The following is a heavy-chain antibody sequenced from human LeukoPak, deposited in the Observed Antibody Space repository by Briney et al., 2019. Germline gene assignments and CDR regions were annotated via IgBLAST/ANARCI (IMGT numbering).Heavy chain of an antibody. V-gene: IGHV4-34*01. Sequence: SETLSLTCTVSGGSISSYYWSWIRQPPGKGLEWIGEINHSGSTNYNPSLKSRVTISVDTSKNQFSLKLSSVTAADTAVYYCARGLKARFWGQGTLVTVSS. CDR2: INHSGST. CDR1: GGSISSYY. J-gene: IGHJ4*02. CDR3: ARGLKARF. D-gene: IGHD1-26*01.